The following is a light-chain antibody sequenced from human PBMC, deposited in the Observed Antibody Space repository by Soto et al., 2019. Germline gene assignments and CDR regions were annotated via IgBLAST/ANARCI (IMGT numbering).Light chain of an antibody. CDR1: QGVSSW. Sequence: DIQMTQSPSSVSASVGDRVTITCRASQGVSSWLAWYQQKPGKVPKLLIYAVSSLQSGLPSRFSGSGSGTDFTLTISSLQPEDFASYCCQQANGFPVTFGGGTRVEIK. CDR2: AVS. J-gene: IGKJ4*01. V-gene: IGKV1-12*01. CDR3: QQANGFPVT.